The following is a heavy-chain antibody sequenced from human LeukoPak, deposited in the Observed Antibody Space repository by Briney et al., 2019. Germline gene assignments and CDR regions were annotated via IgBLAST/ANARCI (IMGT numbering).Heavy chain of an antibody. V-gene: IGHV3-7*01. Sequence: GGSLRLSCAASGFTFSSYLMSWFRQAPGKGLEWVANIKQDGSDKYYVDSVKGRFTISRDIAKNSLYLQMNSLRAEDTAVYYCATRYNWGRYWGQGTLVIVSS. D-gene: IGHD7-27*01. J-gene: IGHJ4*02. CDR1: GFTFSSYL. CDR2: IKQDGSDK. CDR3: ATRYNWGRY.